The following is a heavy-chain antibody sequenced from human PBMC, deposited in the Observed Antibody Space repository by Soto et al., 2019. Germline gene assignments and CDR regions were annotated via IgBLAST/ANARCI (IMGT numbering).Heavy chain of an antibody. CDR2: ISGSGGST. J-gene: IGHJ6*03. CDR1: GFTFSSYA. V-gene: IGHV3-23*01. D-gene: IGHD6-6*01. Sequence: EVQLLESGGGLVQPGGSLRLSCAASGFTFSSYAMSWVRQAPGKGLEWVSAISGSGGSTYYADSVKGRFTISRDNSKNRLYLQQNSLRAEDTAVYYCAKGQIGKDSSSIGYYYMEVGGKGTTVTVSS. CDR3: AKGQIGKDSSSIGYYYMEV.